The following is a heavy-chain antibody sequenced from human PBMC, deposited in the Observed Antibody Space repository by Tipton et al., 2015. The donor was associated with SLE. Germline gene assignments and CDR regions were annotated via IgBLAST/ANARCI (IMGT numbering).Heavy chain of an antibody. CDR3: AREKGVSGKAHNAFDI. Sequence: TLSLTCTVSGGSISSYYWSWIRQPAGGGLEWIGRIYTNENTNYNPSLKSRVTMSVDTSKNHFSLKLISVTAADTAVYYCAREKGVSGKAHNAFDIWGQGTMVIVS. J-gene: IGHJ3*02. V-gene: IGHV4-4*07. D-gene: IGHD1-26*01. CDR2: IYTNENT. CDR1: GGSISSYY.